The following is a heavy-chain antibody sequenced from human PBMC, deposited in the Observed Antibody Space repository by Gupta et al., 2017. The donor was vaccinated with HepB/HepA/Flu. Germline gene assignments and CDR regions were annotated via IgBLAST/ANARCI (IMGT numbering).Heavy chain of an antibody. Sequence: VQLVQSGAEVTKPGASVKVSCKTSGYTFTTYGMHWVRQAPGQRFEWMAWISVASGYTKYSENFQGRLTITRDTSASTVYMELSSLRSGDTAIYYCARELDCSRGTCYPRDYYYGMDVWGQGTTVTV. D-gene: IGHD2-15*01. V-gene: IGHV1-3*01. CDR3: ARELDCSRGTCYPRDYYYGMDV. CDR1: GYTFTTYG. J-gene: IGHJ6*02. CDR2: ISVASGYT.